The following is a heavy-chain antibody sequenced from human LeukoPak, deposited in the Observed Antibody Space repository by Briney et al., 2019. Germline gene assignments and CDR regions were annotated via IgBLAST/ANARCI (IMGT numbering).Heavy chain of an antibody. D-gene: IGHD1-14*01. J-gene: IGHJ4*02. CDR3: ATGGAATEYYFDY. CDR2: IYTSGST. Sequence: RSSETLSLTCAVYGGSFSGYYWSWIGQPAGKGLEWIGRIYTSGSTNYNPSLKSRVTISVDKSKNQFSLKLSSVTAADTAVYYCATGGAATEYYFDYWGQGTLVTVSS. V-gene: IGHV4-59*10. CDR1: GGSFSGYY.